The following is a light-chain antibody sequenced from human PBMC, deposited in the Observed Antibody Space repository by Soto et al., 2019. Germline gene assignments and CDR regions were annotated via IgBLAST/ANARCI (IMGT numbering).Light chain of an antibody. CDR2: GAS. CDR1: QSVSSN. CDR3: QQYDSSPIT. Sequence: EIVMTQSPATLSVSPGERATLSCRASQSVSSNLAWYQQKPGQAPRLLIYGASTRATGIPARFSGSGSGTDFTLTISRLEPEDFAVYYCQQYDSSPITFGQGTLLEI. J-gene: IGKJ5*01. V-gene: IGKV3-15*01.